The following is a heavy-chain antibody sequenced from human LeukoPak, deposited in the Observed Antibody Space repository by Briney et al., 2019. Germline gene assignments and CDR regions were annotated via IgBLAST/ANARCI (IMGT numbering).Heavy chain of an antibody. CDR2: TYYDGTT. CDR1: GGSMSSYY. CDR3: ARYFWSGYSRWFDP. Sequence: SETLSLTCTVSGGSMSSYYWSWIRQSPGKGLEWIGYTYYDGTTNYNPSLKSRVTISVDTSKNQFSLKLSSVTAADTAVYYCARYFWSGYSRWFDPWGQGTLVTVSS. J-gene: IGHJ5*02. V-gene: IGHV4-59*12. D-gene: IGHD3-3*01.